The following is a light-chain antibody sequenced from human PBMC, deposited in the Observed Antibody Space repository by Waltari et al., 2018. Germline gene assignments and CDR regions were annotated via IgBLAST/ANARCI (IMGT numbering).Light chain of an antibody. V-gene: IGLV2-23*02. J-gene: IGLJ1*01. CDR2: EVK. CDR1: SSDVGSYNL. Sequence: ITISCTGTSSDVGSYNLVSWYQHYPGKAPKLMIYEVKKRPSGVSNRFSGSKSGNTASLTISGLQAEDEADYYCCSYAGSYVFGTGTKVTVL. CDR3: CSYAGSYV.